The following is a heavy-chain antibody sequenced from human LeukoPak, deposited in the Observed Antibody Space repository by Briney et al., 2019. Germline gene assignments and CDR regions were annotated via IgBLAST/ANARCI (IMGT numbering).Heavy chain of an antibody. Sequence: GGSLRLSCAASGFTFSSYWMHWVRQTPGKGLVWVSYINYDGSSTTYADSVKGRFTISRDNAKNTLYLQMNSLRADDTAVYYCAREGDGDIDLDYWGQGTLVTVSS. J-gene: IGHJ4*02. CDR2: INYDGSST. CDR1: GFTFSSYW. V-gene: IGHV3-74*01. CDR3: AREGDGDIDLDY. D-gene: IGHD5-24*01.